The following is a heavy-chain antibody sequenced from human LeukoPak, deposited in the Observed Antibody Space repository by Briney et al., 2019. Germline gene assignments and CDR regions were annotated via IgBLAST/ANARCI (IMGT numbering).Heavy chain of an antibody. D-gene: IGHD6-19*01. CDR1: GYTFTDYY. CDR2: INPNSGGT. Sequence: ASVKVSCKASGYTFTDYYLHWVRQAPGQGLEWMGWINPNSGGTNYAQKFQGRVTMTRDTSISTAYMELSRLRSDDTAVYYCASQQWLVESPFDYWGQGTLVTVSS. CDR3: ASQQWLVESPFDY. V-gene: IGHV1-2*02. J-gene: IGHJ4*02.